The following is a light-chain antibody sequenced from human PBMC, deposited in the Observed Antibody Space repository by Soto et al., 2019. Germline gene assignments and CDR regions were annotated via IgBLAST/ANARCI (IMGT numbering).Light chain of an antibody. J-gene: IGKJ3*01. CDR1: QGISSA. Sequence: AIQLTQSPSSLSASVGDRVTITCRASQGISSALAWYQQKTGKAPKLLIYDASSLESGVPSRFSGSGSGTDVTLTISTLQPEDFATYYCQQFNSYPVFTFGPGTKVDIK. CDR2: DAS. V-gene: IGKV1-13*02. CDR3: QQFNSYPVFT.